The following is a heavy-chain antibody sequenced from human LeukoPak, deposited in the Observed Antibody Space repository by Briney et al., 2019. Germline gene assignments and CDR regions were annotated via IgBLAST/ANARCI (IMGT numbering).Heavy chain of an antibody. D-gene: IGHD3-3*01. Sequence: GGSLEISCAVSGFGVSVYYMTWVRQAPGKGLEWVAVISSDGSIKVYADSVKGRFTLSRDNSINTVDLQMNSLRAEDTAVYYCVKEYHSRGFGAYFDYWGQGTLVTVSS. CDR1: GFGVSVYY. CDR3: VKEYHSRGFGAYFDY. CDR2: ISSDGSIK. V-gene: IGHV3-30*18. J-gene: IGHJ4*02.